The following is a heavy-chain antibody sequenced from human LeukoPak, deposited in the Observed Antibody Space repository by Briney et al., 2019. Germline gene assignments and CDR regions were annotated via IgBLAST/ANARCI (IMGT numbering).Heavy chain of an antibody. CDR2: IIPFFGTA. CDR1: GGTFSSYA. CDR3: AIHQVGYNWNLFSSVDP. J-gene: IGHJ5*02. Sequence: GASVKLSCKASGGTFSSYAISWGRQAPGHRLEWRGGIIPFFGTANYAQKFQGRVTITADKSMSTTYMELSSLRSEDTAVYYCAIHQVGYNWNLFSSVDPWGQGTLVTVSS. V-gene: IGHV1-69*06. D-gene: IGHD1-7*01.